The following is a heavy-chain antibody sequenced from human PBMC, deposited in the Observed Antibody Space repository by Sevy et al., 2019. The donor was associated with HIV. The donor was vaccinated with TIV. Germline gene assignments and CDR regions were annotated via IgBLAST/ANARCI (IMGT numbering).Heavy chain of an antibody. Sequence: ASVKVSCKVSGYTLSELSMHWVRQAPGKGLEWMGGLDRGDGKRVYPQNFQGRVIMNEDTSTDTAYMELSSLRSEDTAVYYCATGGGYYHSSGYQLTFDYWCQGTLVTVSS. D-gene: IGHD3-22*01. CDR1: GYTLSELS. CDR3: ATGGGYYHSSGYQLTFDY. V-gene: IGHV1-24*01. CDR2: LDRGDGKR. J-gene: IGHJ4*02.